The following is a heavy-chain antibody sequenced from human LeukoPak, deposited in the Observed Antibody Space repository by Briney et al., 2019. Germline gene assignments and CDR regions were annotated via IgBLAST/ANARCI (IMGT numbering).Heavy chain of an antibody. J-gene: IGHJ4*02. V-gene: IGHV3-23*01. CDR2: VSASGAST. CDR1: GFAFSDYA. D-gene: IGHD4-17*01. CDR3: AKDYFGDYAFDY. Sequence: GGSLRLSCAASGFAFSDYAMSWVRQAPGKGLEWVSAVSASGASTYYADSVEGRFSISRDNSKSTLYLQMNSLRAEDTAVYYCAKDYFGDYAFDYWGQGTLVTVSS.